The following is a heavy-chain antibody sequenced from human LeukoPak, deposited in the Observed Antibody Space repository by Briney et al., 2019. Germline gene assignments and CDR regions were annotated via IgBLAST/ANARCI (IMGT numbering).Heavy chain of an antibody. Sequence: PSETLSLTCAVYGGSFSAYYRSWVRQPPGKGLEWIGETLHSGSTSYNPSLQSRVTMSINTSKSQFSLRLTSVTAADTAIYYCARNGDYSLDSWGQGTLVTVSS. CDR1: GGSFSAYY. CDR3: ARNGDYSLDS. J-gene: IGHJ4*02. V-gene: IGHV4-34*12. D-gene: IGHD4-17*01. CDR2: TLHSGST.